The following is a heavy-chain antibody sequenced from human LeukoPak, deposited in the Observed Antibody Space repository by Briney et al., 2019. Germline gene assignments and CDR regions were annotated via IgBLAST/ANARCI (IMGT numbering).Heavy chain of an antibody. D-gene: IGHD3-10*01. Sequence: GGSLRLSCAASGFTFSNYAMHWVRQAPGKGLEYVSAISINGSSTYYADSVKGRFTISRDNSKNTLYLQMSSLRAEDTAVYYCVKDRFTMVRGPFSFDYWGQGTLVTVSS. CDR2: ISINGSST. CDR3: VKDRFTMVRGPFSFDY. V-gene: IGHV3-64D*09. CDR1: GFTFSNYA. J-gene: IGHJ4*02.